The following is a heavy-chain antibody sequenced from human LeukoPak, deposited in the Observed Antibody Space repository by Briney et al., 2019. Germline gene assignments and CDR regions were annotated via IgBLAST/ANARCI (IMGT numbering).Heavy chain of an antibody. CDR2: ISSSSSYI. D-gene: IGHD6-19*01. CDR1: GFTFSSYS. CDR3: ARDAGSGTYYFDY. V-gene: IGHV3-21*01. Sequence: GESLRLSCAASGFTFSSYSMNWVRQAPGKGLEWVSSISSSSSYIYYADSVKGRFTISRDNAKNSLYLLMNSLRAEDTAVYYCARDAGSGTYYFDYWGQGTLVTVSS. J-gene: IGHJ4*02.